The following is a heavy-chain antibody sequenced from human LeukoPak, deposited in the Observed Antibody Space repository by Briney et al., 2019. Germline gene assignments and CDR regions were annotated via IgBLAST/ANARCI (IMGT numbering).Heavy chain of an antibody. CDR3: ARDLKMEH. D-gene: IGHD2-8*01. CDR1: GGSISSSNYS. CDR2: IDYSGST. J-gene: IGHJ1*01. V-gene: IGHV4-39*07. Sequence: SETLSLTCTVSGGSISSSNYSWGWIRQPPGKGLEWIGNIDYSGSTYNNPSLKSRVTISVDTSKNQFSLKLSSVTAADTAVYYCARDLKMEHWGQGTLVTVSS.